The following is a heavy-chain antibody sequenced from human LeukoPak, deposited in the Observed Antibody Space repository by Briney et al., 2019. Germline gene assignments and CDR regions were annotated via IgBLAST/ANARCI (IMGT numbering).Heavy chain of an antibody. V-gene: IGHV1-69*13. CDR1: GGTFSSYA. CDR3: ARAHRYPDTAMLYGEYYFDY. D-gene: IGHD5-18*01. CDR2: IIPIFGTA. J-gene: IGHJ4*02. Sequence: SVKVSCKASGGTFSSYAISWVRQAPGHGLEWMGGIIPIFGTANYAQKFQGRVTITADESTSTAYMELSSLRSEDTAVYYCARAHRYPDTAMLYGEYYFDYWGQGTLVTVPS.